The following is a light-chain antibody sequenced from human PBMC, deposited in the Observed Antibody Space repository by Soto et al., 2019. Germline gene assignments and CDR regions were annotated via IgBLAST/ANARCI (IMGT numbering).Light chain of an antibody. CDR2: EVS. CDR3: SSYTSSSTRV. V-gene: IGLV2-14*01. J-gene: IGLJ3*02. CDR1: SSDVGGYNY. Sequence: QSALTKPASVSGSPGQSITISCTGTSSDVGGYNYVSWYQQHPGKAPKLTIYEVSNRPSWVSNRFSGSKSGNTASLTISGLQAEDEADYYCSSYTSSSTRVFGGGTKPTVL.